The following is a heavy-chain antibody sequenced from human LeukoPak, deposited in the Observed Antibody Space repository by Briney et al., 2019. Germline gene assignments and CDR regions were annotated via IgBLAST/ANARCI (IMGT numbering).Heavy chain of an antibody. CDR2: ISSSGSTI. V-gene: IGHV3-11*01. D-gene: IGHD2-2*01. CDR1: GFTFSDYD. J-gene: IGHJ4*02. CDR3: ARYARDLDY. Sequence: GGPLRLSCAASGFTFSDYDMSWIRRAPGKGLEWVSYISSSGSTIYYPDPVRGRITVSRDNAKNSLYLQMNSLRVEDTAVYYCARYARDLDYWGQGSLVTVSS.